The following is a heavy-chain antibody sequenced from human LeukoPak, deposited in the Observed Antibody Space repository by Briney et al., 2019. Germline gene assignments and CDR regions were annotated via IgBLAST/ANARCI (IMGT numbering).Heavy chain of an antibody. Sequence: SVKVSCKASGYTFSHYGISWVRQAPGQGLEWMGGIIPIFGTANYAQKFQGRVTITADESTSTAYMELSSLRSEDTAVYYCARDSGKKNAFDIWGQGTMVTVSS. CDR1: GYTFSHYG. CDR2: IIPIFGTA. D-gene: IGHD3-10*01. J-gene: IGHJ3*02. V-gene: IGHV1-69*13. CDR3: ARDSGKKNAFDI.